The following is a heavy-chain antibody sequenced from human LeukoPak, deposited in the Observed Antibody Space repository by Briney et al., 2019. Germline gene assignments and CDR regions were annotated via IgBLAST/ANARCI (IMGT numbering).Heavy chain of an antibody. CDR3: VRGGWYTTY. Sequence: PSETLSLTCTVSGGSISSQYWSWIRQPPGKGLEWIGYIYYTGTTNYNPSLKSRVTISVDTSKNQFSLKLTSLTAADTAVYYCVRGGWYTTYWGQGTLVTVSS. J-gene: IGHJ4*02. D-gene: IGHD6-19*01. CDR2: IYYTGTT. CDR1: GGSISSQY. V-gene: IGHV4-59*08.